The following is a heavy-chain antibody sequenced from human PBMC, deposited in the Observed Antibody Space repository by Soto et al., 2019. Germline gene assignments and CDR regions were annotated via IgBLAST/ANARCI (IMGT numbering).Heavy chain of an antibody. V-gene: IGHV3-30-3*01. CDR2: ISYDGSNK. CDR3: ARDGSSGWYDY. D-gene: IGHD6-19*01. J-gene: IGHJ4*02. CDR1: GFPLSSYA. Sequence: PGGALSHSCAASGFPLSSYAMHWVRQAPGKGLEWVAVISYDGSNKYYADSVKGRFTISRDNSKNTLYLQMNSLRAEDTAVYYCARDGSSGWYDYWGQGTLVTVSS.